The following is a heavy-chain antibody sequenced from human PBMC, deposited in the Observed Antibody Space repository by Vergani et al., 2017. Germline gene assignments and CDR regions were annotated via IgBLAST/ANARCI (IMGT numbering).Heavy chain of an antibody. CDR1: GFTFSSYG. Sequence: QVQLVESGGGVVQPGRSLRLSCAASGFTFSSYGMHWVRQAPGKGLEWVAVISYDGSNKYYADSVKGRFTISRDNSKNTLYLQMNSLRAEDTAVYYCARGGYCSGGSCYGYFDYWGQGTLVTVSS. V-gene: IGHV3-30*03. D-gene: IGHD2-15*01. CDR3: ARGGYCSGGSCYGYFDY. J-gene: IGHJ4*02. CDR2: ISYDGSNK.